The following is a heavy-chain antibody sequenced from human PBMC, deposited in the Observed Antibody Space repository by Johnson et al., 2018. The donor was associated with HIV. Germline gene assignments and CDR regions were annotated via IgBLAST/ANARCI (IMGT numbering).Heavy chain of an antibody. CDR2: IGTAGDT. Sequence: VQLVESGGGLVQPGGSLRLSCAASGFTFSSYDMHWVRQATGKGLEWVSAIGTAGDTYYPGSVKGRFTISRENANNTLYLQMNSLRAEDTAVYYCARSAAAWVGGMAFDIWGQGTMVTVSS. J-gene: IGHJ3*02. CDR3: ARSAAAWVGGMAFDI. CDR1: GFTFSSYD. D-gene: IGHD6-13*01. V-gene: IGHV3-13*01.